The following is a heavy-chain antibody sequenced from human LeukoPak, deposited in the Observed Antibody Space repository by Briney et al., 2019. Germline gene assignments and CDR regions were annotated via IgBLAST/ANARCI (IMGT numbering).Heavy chain of an antibody. Sequence: SQTLSLTCTVSGGSISSGSYYWSWIRQPAGKGLEWIGRIYTSGSTNYNPSLKSRVTMSVDTSKNQFSLKLSSVTAADTALYYCARETELPHYYYYYMDVWGKGTTVTVSS. J-gene: IGHJ6*03. CDR1: GGSISSGSYY. CDR3: ARETELPHYYYYYMDV. CDR2: IYTSGST. V-gene: IGHV4-61*02. D-gene: IGHD1-14*01.